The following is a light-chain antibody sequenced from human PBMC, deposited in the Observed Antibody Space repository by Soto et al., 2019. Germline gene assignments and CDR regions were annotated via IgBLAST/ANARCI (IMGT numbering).Light chain of an antibody. V-gene: IGKV1-39*01. Sequence: DIQMTQSPSSLSASVGDRVTITCRASQSISTYLNWYQHKPGKAPKLLIYGAYSLQSGVPSRFSGSGSGTDFTLTISSLQPEDFATYYCQQSYSTPYTFGQGTKLEIK. J-gene: IGKJ2*01. CDR3: QQSYSTPYT. CDR2: GAY. CDR1: QSISTY.